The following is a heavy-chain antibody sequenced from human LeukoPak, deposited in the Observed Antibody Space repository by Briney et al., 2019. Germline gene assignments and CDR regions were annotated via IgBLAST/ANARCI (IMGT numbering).Heavy chain of an antibody. CDR3: ARDSRAAPYYETNAFDI. Sequence: ASVKVSCTASGYTFTSYGISWVRQAPGQGLEWMGWISAYNGNTNYAQKLQGRVTMTTDTSTSTAYMELRSLRSDDTAVYYCARDSRAAPYYETNAFDIWGQGTMVTVSS. V-gene: IGHV1-18*01. CDR2: ISAYNGNT. D-gene: IGHD3-16*01. J-gene: IGHJ3*02. CDR1: GYTFTSYG.